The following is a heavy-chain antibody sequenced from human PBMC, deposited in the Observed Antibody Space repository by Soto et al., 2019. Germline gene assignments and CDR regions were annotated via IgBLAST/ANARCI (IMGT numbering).Heavy chain of an antibody. Sequence: QVQLQESGPGLVKPSQTLSLTCTVSGGSISTGDYYWTWIRQHPGKGLEWIGYMSHSGNTCYNPSPKSRVTTSVETSENKFSLSLTSVTAADTAVYYCASGDLSSGDYLYFFDLWGQGTLVTVSS. CDR2: MSHSGNT. D-gene: IGHD2-21*01. J-gene: IGHJ4*02. CDR1: GGSISTGDYY. V-gene: IGHV4-31*03. CDR3: ASGDLSSGDYLYFFDL.